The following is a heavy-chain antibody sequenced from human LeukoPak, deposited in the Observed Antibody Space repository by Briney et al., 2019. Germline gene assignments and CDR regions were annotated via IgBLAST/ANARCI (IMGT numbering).Heavy chain of an antibody. CDR1: GFTFSSYS. J-gene: IGHJ4*02. CDR3: ARDPEIVVVPAATFDY. Sequence: GGSLRLSCAASGFTFSSYSMNWVRQAPGKGLEWVSSISSSSSYIYYADSVKGRFTISRDNAKNSLYLQMNSLRAEDTAVYYCARDPEIVVVPAATFDYWGQGTLVTVSS. V-gene: IGHV3-21*01. D-gene: IGHD2-2*01. CDR2: ISSSSSYI.